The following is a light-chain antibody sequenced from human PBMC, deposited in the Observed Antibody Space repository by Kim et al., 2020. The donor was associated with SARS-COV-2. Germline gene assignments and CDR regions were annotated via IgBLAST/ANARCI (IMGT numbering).Light chain of an antibody. CDR2: DVS. V-gene: IGLV2-11*01. CDR3: CSYAGSYTYVV. Sequence: QSALTQPRSVSGSPGQSVTISCTGTSSDVGAYNYLSWYQQHPGKAPKLMIYDVSKRPSGVPDRFSGSKSGNTASLTISGLQAEDEADYYCCSYAGSYTYVVFGGGTQLTVL. CDR1: SSDVGAYNY. J-gene: IGLJ2*01.